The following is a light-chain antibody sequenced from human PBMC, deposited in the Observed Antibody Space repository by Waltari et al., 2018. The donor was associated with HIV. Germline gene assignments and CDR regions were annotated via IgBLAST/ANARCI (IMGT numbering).Light chain of an antibody. Sequence: IRMTQSPSPFSASVGDRVTITCRASQGISNSLAWYQQKPGKAPKLLIYDTSTSQTGVPSRFSGGGSGTDFSLTISCLQSDDFATYYCQHYHSDPPTFGQGTKVESK. V-gene: IGKV1-8*01. CDR1: QGISNS. CDR3: QHYHSDPPT. CDR2: DTS. J-gene: IGKJ1*01.